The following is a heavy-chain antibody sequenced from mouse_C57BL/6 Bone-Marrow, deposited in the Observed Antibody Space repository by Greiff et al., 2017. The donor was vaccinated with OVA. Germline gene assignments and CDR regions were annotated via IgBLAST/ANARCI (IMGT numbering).Heavy chain of an antibody. Sequence: VQLQQSGPGLVKPGASVKISCKASGYTFTDYYMNWVKQSHGKSLEWIGDINPNNGGTSYNQKFKGKATLTVDKSSSTAYMELRSLTSEDSAVYYCASLNSFDYWGQGTTLTVSS. J-gene: IGHJ2*01. V-gene: IGHV1-26*01. CDR3: ASLNSFDY. CDR1: GYTFTDYY. CDR2: INPNNGGT.